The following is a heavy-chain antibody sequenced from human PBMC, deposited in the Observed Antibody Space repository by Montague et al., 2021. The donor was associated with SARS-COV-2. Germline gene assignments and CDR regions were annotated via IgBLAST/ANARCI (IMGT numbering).Heavy chain of an antibody. J-gene: IGHJ4*02. CDR1: GFTFSNYW. CDR2: IKQDESEK. D-gene: IGHD4-23*01. CDR3: TRGPRGNNGGKSDY. V-gene: IGHV3-7*01. Sequence: SLRLSCAASGFTFSNYWMTWVRQAPGKGLEWVANIKQDESEKYYVDSVEGRFAISRDNAKNSLYLQMNSLRVEDTAVHYCTRGPRGNNGGKSDYWGQGTLVTVSS.